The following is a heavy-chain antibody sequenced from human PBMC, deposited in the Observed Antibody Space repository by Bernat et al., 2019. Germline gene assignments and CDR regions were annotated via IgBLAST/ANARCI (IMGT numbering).Heavy chain of an antibody. V-gene: IGHV3-21*01. CDR3: ARVPPQGQWLVEDWHFDY. Sequence: EVQLVESGGGLVKPGGSLRLSCAASGFTFSSYSMNWVRQAPGKGLEWVSSISSSSSYIYYADSVKGRFTIPRDNAKNSLYLQMNSLRAEDTAVYYCARVPPQGQWLVEDWHFDYWGQGTLVTVSS. D-gene: IGHD6-19*01. CDR1: GFTFSSYS. J-gene: IGHJ4*02. CDR2: ISSSSSYI.